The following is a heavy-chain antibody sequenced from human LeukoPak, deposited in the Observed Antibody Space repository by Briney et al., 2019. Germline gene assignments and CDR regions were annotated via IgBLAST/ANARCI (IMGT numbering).Heavy chain of an antibody. CDR2: IYSDGST. CDR3: MDPLAG. Sequence: GGSLRLSCATSGFSVSTNYVTWVRQPPGKGLEWVSVIYSDGSTYYADSVMGRFTISRDNSKNTVYLQMSSLRAEDTAVYYCMDPLAGWGQGTLVTVSS. J-gene: IGHJ4*02. CDR1: GFSVSTNY. V-gene: IGHV3-53*05. D-gene: IGHD2-2*03.